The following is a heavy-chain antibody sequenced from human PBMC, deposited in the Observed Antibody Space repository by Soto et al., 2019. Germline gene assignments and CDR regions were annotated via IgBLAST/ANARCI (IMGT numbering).Heavy chain of an antibody. J-gene: IGHJ6*02. CDR3: ARALKDIVVVVAATPSGMDV. CDR1: GYTFTSYY. Sequence: ASVKVSCKASGYTFTSYYMHWVRQAPGQGLEWMGIINPSGGSTSYAQKFQGRVTMTRDTSTSTVYMELSSLRSEDTAVYYCARALKDIVVVVAATPSGMDVWGQ. CDR2: INPSGGST. D-gene: IGHD2-15*01. V-gene: IGHV1-46*03.